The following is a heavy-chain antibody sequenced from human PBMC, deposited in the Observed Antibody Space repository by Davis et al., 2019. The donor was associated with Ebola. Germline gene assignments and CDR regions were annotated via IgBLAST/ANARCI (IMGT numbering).Heavy chain of an antibody. CDR3: ARALGYCRFDP. D-gene: IGHD2-15*01. Sequence: MPSETLSLTCTVSGASISSYYWNWIRQPPGKGLEWIGYVYYGGSTNYNPSLKSRVTISVDTSKNQFSLKLSSVTAADTAVYYCARALGYCRFDPWGQGTLVTVSS. J-gene: IGHJ5*02. CDR1: GASISSYY. V-gene: IGHV4-59*12. CDR2: VYYGGST.